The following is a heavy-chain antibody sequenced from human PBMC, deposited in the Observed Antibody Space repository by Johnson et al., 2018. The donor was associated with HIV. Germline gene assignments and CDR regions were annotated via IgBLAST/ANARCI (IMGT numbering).Heavy chain of an antibody. V-gene: IGHV3-73*01. Sequence: VQLVESGGGLVQPGGSLKLSCAASRFTLGGSPMHWVRQASGNGLEWIGHIRNKANSYATEYAASVTGRFTISRDDSKNTAYLQMNSLKSEDTAVYYCAKDRGMDDAFDIWIQMTMVTVSS. CDR1: RFTLGGSP. CDR3: AKDRGMDDAFDI. D-gene: IGHD3-10*01. CDR2: IRNKANSYAT. J-gene: IGHJ3*02.